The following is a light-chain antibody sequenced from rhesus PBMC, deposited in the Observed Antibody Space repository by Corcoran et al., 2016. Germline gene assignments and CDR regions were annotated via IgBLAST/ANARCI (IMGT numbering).Light chain of an antibody. CDR1: SSDIGGYDY. V-gene: IGLV2-32*02. CDR2: KVS. Sequence: QAALTQPRSVSGSPGQSVTISCTGTSSDIGGYDYVSWYQQRPGTPPKLMIYKVSKRPSGVSGRFSGSKSDNTASLTISGLQAEDEADYYCSSYAGTKIFYIFGDGTRLTVL. CDR3: SSYAGTKIFYI. J-gene: IGLJ1*01.